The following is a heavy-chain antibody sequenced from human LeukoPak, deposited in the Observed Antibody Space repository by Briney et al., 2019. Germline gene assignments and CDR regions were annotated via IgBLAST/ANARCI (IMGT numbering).Heavy chain of an antibody. J-gene: IGHJ4*02. CDR2: IRYDGSNK. CDR1: GFTFSSYG. Sequence: GGSLRLSCAASGFTFSSYGMHWVRQAPGKGLEWVALIRYDGSNKYYADSVKGRFTISRDNSKNTLYLQMNSLRAEDTAVYYCAKASNYGDYGTNFDYWGQGTLVTVSS. V-gene: IGHV3-30*02. D-gene: IGHD4-17*01. CDR3: AKASNYGDYGTNFDY.